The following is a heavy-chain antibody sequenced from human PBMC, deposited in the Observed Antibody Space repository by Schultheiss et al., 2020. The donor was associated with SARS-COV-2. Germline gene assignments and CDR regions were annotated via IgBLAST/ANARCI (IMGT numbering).Heavy chain of an antibody. V-gene: IGHV1-2*02. J-gene: IGHJ5*02. Sequence: ASVKVSCKASGYTFTGYYMHWVRQAPGQGLEWMGWINPNTAGTNYAQKFQGRVTMTRDTSISTAYMELSRLRSDDTAVYYCARVVPAAIGWFDPWGQGTLVTVSS. CDR3: ARVVPAAIGWFDP. D-gene: IGHD2-2*01. CDR1: GYTFTGYY. CDR2: INPNTAGT.